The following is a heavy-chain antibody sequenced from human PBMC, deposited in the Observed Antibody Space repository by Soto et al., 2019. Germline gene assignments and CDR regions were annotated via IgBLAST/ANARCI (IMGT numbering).Heavy chain of an antibody. Sequence: QVQLVQSGAEVKKPGASVKVSCKASGYTFTSYDINWVRQATGQGLGWMGWRNPNNSNTGYAQKFQGIVTMTRNTSITTAYMELSTLRSEDTAVYYCAGEMTSRGMDAWGQGTTVTVSS. CDR2: RNPNNSNT. D-gene: IGHD2-21*01. V-gene: IGHV1-8*01. J-gene: IGHJ6*02. CDR1: GYTFTSYD. CDR3: AGEMTSRGMDA.